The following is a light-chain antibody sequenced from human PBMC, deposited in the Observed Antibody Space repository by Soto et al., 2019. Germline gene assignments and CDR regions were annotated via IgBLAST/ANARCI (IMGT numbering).Light chain of an antibody. V-gene: IGLV2-8*01. CDR1: RRDVGGYNY. J-gene: IGLJ2*01. CDR2: EVI. CDR3: SSYTGTNVI. Sequence: QSALTQPPSASGSLGQSVTISCTGTRRDVGGYNYVSWYQQHPDKAPKLMIYEVIKRPSGVPDRFSGSKSGNTASLTVSGLQAEDEADYYCSSYTGTNVIFGGGTKVTVL.